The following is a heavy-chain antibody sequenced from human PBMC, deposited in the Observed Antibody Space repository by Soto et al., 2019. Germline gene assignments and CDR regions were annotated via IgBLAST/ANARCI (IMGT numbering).Heavy chain of an antibody. CDR3: ARDRSWRYDSSGYQTYYFDY. CDR1: GGTFSSYA. Sequence: ASVKVSCKASGGTFSSYAISWVRQAPGQGLEWMGGIIPIFGTASYAQKFQGRVTITADESASTAYMELSSLRSEDTAVYYCARDRSWRYDSSGYQTYYFDYWGQGTTVTVSS. CDR2: IIPIFGTA. D-gene: IGHD3-22*01. V-gene: IGHV1-69*13. J-gene: IGHJ4*03.